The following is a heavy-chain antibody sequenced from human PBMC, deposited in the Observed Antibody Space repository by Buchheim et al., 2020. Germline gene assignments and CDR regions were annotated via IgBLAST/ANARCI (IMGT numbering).Heavy chain of an antibody. Sequence: EEQLVQSVDGLVQPARSLRLSCTASGFTFGDYAMSWVRQAPGRWLEWVGFIRSNAYGGTTEYAASVKGRFTISRDDSKSIALLQMHSLRSDDIMVLGRSWRCVVDILYDLWGGYYYDLVLDVWGQGT. CDR1: GFTFGDYA. CDR3: SWRCVVDILYDLWGGYYYDLVLDV. J-gene: IGHJ6*02. D-gene: IGHD3-3*01. CDR2: IRSNAYGGTT. V-gene: IGHV3-49*04.